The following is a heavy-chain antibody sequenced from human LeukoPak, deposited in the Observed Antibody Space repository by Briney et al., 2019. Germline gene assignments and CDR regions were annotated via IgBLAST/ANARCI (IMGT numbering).Heavy chain of an antibody. Sequence: PSETLSLTCTVSGGSISSYYWSWIRQPPGKGLEWIGYIYYSGSTNYNPSLKSRVTISVGTSKNQFSLKLSSVTAADTAVYYCARDLRWELIPWFDPWGQGTLVTVSS. V-gene: IGHV4-59*01. J-gene: IGHJ5*02. CDR2: IYYSGST. CDR1: GGSISSYY. CDR3: ARDLRWELIPWFDP. D-gene: IGHD1-26*01.